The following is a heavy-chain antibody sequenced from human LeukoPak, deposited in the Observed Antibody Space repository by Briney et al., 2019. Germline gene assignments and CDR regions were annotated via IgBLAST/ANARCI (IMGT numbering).Heavy chain of an antibody. CDR3: ARQSYDSSGYFLKPFDY. D-gene: IGHD3-22*01. CDR2: INHSGST. J-gene: IGHJ4*02. V-gene: IGHV4-34*01. CDR1: GGSFSGYY. Sequence: PSETLSLTCAVYGGSFSGYYWSWIRQPPGKGLEWIGEINHSGSTNYNPSLKSRVTISVDTSKNQFSLMLSSVTAADTAVYYCARQSYDSSGYFLKPFDYWGQGTLVTVSS.